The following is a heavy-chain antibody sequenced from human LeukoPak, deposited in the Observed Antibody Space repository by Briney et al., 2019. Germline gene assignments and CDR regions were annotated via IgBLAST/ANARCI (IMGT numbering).Heavy chain of an antibody. V-gene: IGHV3-48*02. J-gene: IGHJ4*02. Sequence: GGSLRLSCAASGFTFSSYSMNWVRQAPGKGLEWVSHITASGTAMFYADSVKGRFTISRDDAKNSLYLQMNSLRDEDTAVYYCASSGSYRFDYWGQGTLVTVSS. D-gene: IGHD1-26*01. CDR2: ITASGTAM. CDR1: GFTFSSYS. CDR3: ASSGSYRFDY.